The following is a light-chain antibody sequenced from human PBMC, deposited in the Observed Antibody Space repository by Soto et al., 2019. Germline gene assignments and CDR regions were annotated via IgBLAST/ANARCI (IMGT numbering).Light chain of an antibody. Sequence: QSALTQPASVSGSPGQSITISCTGTSSDVGGYNYVSWYQQHPGKAPKLMIYEVSNRPSGGSNRFSGSKSGNTASLTISGLQDEDEADYYCSSYTSSSTLVVFGGGTKLTVL. CDR2: EVS. V-gene: IGLV2-14*01. CDR3: SSYTSSSTLVV. CDR1: SSDVGGYNY. J-gene: IGLJ2*01.